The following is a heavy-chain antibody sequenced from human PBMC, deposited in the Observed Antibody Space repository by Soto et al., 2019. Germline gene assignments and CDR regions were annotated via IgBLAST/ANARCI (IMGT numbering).Heavy chain of an antibody. D-gene: IGHD1-20*01. CDR1: GFTVSSNY. Sequence: GGSLRLSCAASGFTVSSNYMSWVRQAPGKGLEWFSVIYSGGSTYSADSVKGRFTISSDKSSNTLFLQMDSLDTEDTAVYYCARDNRITGIVAEIDLWGRGTLVTVSS. CDR2: IYSGGST. V-gene: IGHV3-53*05. J-gene: IGHJ5*02. CDR3: ARDNRITGIVAEIDL.